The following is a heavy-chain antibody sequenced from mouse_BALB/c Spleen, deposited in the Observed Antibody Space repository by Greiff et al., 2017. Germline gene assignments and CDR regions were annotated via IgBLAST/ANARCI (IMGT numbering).Heavy chain of an antibody. V-gene: IGHV3-2*02. CDR2: ISYSGST. D-gene: IGHD1-1*01. Sequence: VQLKESGPGLVKPSQSLSLTCTVTGYSITSDYAWNWIRQFPGNKLEWMGYISYSGSTSYNPSLKSRISITRDTSKNQFFLQLNSVTTEDTATYYCASEDYYGSSYRAYAMDYWGQGTSVTVSS. CDR1: GYSITSDYA. CDR3: ASEDYYGSSYRAYAMDY. J-gene: IGHJ4*01.